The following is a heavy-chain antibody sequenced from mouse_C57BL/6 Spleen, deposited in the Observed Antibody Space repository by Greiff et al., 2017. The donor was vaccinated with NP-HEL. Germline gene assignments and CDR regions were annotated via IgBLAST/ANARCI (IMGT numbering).Heavy chain of an antibody. CDR2: INPGSGGT. D-gene: IGHD2-3*01. CDR3: AREGWDYGYFDV. J-gene: IGHJ1*03. Sequence: QVQLQQSGAELVRPGTSVKVSCKASGYAFTNYLIEWVKQRPGQGLEWIGVINPGSGGTNYNEKFKGKATLTADKSSSTAYMQLSSLTSEDSAGYFCAREGWDYGYFDVWGTGTTVTVSS. V-gene: IGHV1-54*01. CDR1: GYAFTNYL.